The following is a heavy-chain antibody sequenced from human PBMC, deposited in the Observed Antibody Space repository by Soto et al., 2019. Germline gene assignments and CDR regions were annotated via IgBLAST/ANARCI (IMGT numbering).Heavy chain of an antibody. CDR3: ARNIAVDGGPKKAGPDAFDI. Sequence: QVQLVQSGAEVKKPGSSVKVSYKASGGTFSSYAISWVRQAPGQGLEWMGGIIPIFGTANYAQKFQGRVTITGDESRSTAYMELSSLRSEDTAVYYFARNIAVDGGPKKAGPDAFDIWGKGPMVTVSS. D-gene: IGHD6-19*01. V-gene: IGHV1-69*01. J-gene: IGHJ3*02. CDR1: GGTFSSYA. CDR2: IIPIFGTA.